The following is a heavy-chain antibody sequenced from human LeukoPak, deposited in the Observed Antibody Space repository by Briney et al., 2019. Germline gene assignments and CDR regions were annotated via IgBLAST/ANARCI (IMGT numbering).Heavy chain of an antibody. CDR2: IKSKTDGGTT. D-gene: IGHD3-22*01. CDR3: TTGIRYYYDSSGSFDY. Sequence: PGGSLRLSCAASGFTFSNAWISLVRQAPGKGLEWVGRIKSKTDGGTTDYAAPVKGRFTISRDDSKNTLYLQMNSLKTEDTAVYYCTTGIRYYYDSSGSFDYWGQGTLVTVSS. CDR1: GFTFSNAW. J-gene: IGHJ4*02. V-gene: IGHV3-15*01.